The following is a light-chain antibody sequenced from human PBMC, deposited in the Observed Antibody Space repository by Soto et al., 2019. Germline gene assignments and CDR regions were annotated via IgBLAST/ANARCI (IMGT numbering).Light chain of an antibody. CDR3: QQLNSYPIT. CDR1: QAISNF. V-gene: IGKV1-9*01. CDR2: AAS. Sequence: DIQLTQSPSFLSASAGDRVTITCRASQAISNFLAWYQQKPGRAPKLLIYAASTLQSGVPSRFSGRGSGTEFTLTISSLQPEDFATYYCQQLNSYPITFGQGTRLEIK. J-gene: IGKJ5*01.